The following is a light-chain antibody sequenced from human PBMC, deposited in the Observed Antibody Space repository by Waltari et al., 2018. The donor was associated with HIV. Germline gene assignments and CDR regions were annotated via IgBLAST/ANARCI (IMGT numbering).Light chain of an antibody. V-gene: IGLV1-51*01. Sequence: QSVLTQPPSLSAAPGQKVSITCLGSSSNIGVNYVAWYQQFPRTAPKLLIYDNNERPSGIPDRFSGSKSGTSATLDITGLRTGDEADYYCVSWDSSLRGVLFGGGTKLTVL. CDR2: DNN. CDR1: SSNIGVNY. CDR3: VSWDSSLRGVL. J-gene: IGLJ2*01.